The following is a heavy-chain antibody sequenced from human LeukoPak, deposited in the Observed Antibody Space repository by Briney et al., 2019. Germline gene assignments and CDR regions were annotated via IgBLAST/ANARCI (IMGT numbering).Heavy chain of an antibody. CDR1: GYTFTSYY. J-gene: IGHJ3*02. Sequence: GSVKVSCKASGYTFTSYYMHWVRQAPGQELEWMGWINPNSGGTNYAQKFQGRVTMTRDTSISTAYMELSRLRSDDTAVYYCARGVYDSSGLHDAFDIWGQGTMVTVSS. D-gene: IGHD3-22*01. CDR2: INPNSGGT. CDR3: ARGVYDSSGLHDAFDI. V-gene: IGHV1-2*02.